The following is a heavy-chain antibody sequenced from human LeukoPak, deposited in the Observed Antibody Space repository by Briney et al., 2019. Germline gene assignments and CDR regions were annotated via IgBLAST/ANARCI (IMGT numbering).Heavy chain of an antibody. CDR1: GFSFSSYS. CDR2: ISSSSSTI. V-gene: IGHV3-48*01. J-gene: IGHJ4*02. CDR3: ARAHHRRVYDYVWGSYPY. D-gene: IGHD3-16*02. Sequence: GGSLRLSCAASGFSFSSYSMNWVRQAPGKGLEWVSYISSSSSTIYYADSVKGRFTISRDNAKNSMFLQMNSLRAEDTAVYYCARAHHRRVYDYVWGSYPYWGQGTLVTVSS.